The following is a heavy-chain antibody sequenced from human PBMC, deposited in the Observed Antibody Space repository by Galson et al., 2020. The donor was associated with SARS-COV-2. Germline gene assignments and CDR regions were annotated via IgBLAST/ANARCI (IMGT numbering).Heavy chain of an antibody. CDR2: IFPGDSDI. Sequence: HGESLKISCKGSGYSFSSAWIGWVRQMPGKGLEWMGIIFPGDSDIRYSPAFQGQVTISADKSISTAYLEWSSLQVSDTAMYYCARDSLGSSWSEYYVDYWGQGTLVTVSS. CDR3: ARDSLGSSWSEYYVDY. J-gene: IGHJ4*02. D-gene: IGHD6-13*01. CDR1: GYSFSSAW. V-gene: IGHV5-51*01.